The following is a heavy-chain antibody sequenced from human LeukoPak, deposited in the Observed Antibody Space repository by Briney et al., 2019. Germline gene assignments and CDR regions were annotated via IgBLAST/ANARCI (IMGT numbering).Heavy chain of an antibody. CDR1: GFIFSSYG. CDR2: IWHDGSKT. V-gene: IGHV3-33*06. CDR3: AKDVSRYYDSSGYYYGYYFDY. J-gene: IGHJ4*02. Sequence: GGSLRLSCIASGFIFSSYGMHWVRQAPGKGLEWVAIIWHDGSKTFYSDSVKGRFTVSRDNSKNTLYLQMNSMRAEDTAVYYCAKDVSRYYDSSGYYYGYYFDYWGQGTLVTVSS. D-gene: IGHD3-22*01.